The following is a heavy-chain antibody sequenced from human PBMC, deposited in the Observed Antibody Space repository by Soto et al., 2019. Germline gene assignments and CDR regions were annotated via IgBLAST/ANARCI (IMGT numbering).Heavy chain of an antibody. CDR1: GGSFSGYY. J-gene: IGHJ5*02. CDR3: ARDWIHNWFDP. V-gene: IGHV4-34*01. Sequence: SETLSLTCAVYGGSFSGYYWSWIRQPPGKGLEWIGEINHSGSTNYNPSLKSRVTISVDTSKNQFSLKLSSVTAADTAVYYCARDWIHNWFDPWGQETLVTVSS. D-gene: IGHD2-2*03. CDR2: INHSGST.